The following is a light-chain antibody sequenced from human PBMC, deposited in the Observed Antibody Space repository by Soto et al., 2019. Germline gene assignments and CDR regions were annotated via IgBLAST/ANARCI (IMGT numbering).Light chain of an antibody. CDR3: QQYGNSPRVT. CDR2: GAS. CDR1: QSVTSNK. V-gene: IGKV3-20*01. J-gene: IGKJ4*01. Sequence: EIVLTQSTGSLSLSPGDRGTLXCRASQSVTSNKSALYQHQPRKAPPLLXXGASIRATGIQDRLSGSGSGRDFTLTISRLEPEDFAMYHCQQYGNSPRVTFGGGTKVDIK.